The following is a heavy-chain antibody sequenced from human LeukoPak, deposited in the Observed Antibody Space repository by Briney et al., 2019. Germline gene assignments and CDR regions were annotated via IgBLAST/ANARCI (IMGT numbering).Heavy chain of an antibody. CDR3: ARENRNSIEGATHFDY. CDR2: IYYSGST. Sequence: SETLSLTCTVSGGSISSYYWGWIRQPPGKGLEWIGNIYYSGSTYYNPSLKSRVTISVDTSKNQFSLKLSSVTAADTAVYYCARENRNSIEGATHFDYWGQGTLVTVSS. V-gene: IGHV4-39*07. CDR1: GGSISSYY. D-gene: IGHD1-26*01. J-gene: IGHJ4*02.